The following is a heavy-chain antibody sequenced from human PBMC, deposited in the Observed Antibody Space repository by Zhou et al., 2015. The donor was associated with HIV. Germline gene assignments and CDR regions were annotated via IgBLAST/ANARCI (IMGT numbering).Heavy chain of an antibody. D-gene: IGHD6-6*01. CDR2: ITWDGGST. CDR1: GFTFDDYN. V-gene: IGHV3-43*01. CDR3: AKAIAALVHYYYYGMDV. Sequence: EVQLVESGGGLVQPGGSLRLSCAASGFTFDDYNMHWVRQVPGKGLEWVSLITWDGGSTYYADSVKGRFTISRDNSKNSLYLQMNSLRTEDTALYYCAKAIAALVHYYYYGMDVWGQGTTVTVSS. J-gene: IGHJ6*02.